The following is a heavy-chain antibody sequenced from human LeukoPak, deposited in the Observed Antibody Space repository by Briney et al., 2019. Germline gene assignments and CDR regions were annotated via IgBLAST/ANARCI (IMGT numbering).Heavy chain of an antibody. CDR1: GDSVSSNSAA. V-gene: IGHV6-1*01. Sequence: SQTLSLTCAISGDSVSSNSAAWNWIRQSPSRGLEWLGRTYYRSKWYNDYAVSVKSRITINPDTSKNQFSLQLNSVTPEDTAVYYCARSGMDYDIPQIYFDSWGQGTLVTVSS. J-gene: IGHJ4*02. D-gene: IGHD3-9*01. CDR2: TYYRSKWYN. CDR3: ARSGMDYDIPQIYFDS.